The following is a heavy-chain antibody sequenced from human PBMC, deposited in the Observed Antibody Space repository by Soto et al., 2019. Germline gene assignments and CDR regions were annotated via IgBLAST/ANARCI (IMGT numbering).Heavy chain of an antibody. CDR1: GGTFGSYA. D-gene: IGHD6-13*01. CDR3: ARGFAYSSSWFDY. V-gene: IGHV1-69*06. CDR2: IVPMFGTT. Sequence: QVQLVQSGAEVKKLGSSVTVSCKASGGTFGSYAVSWVRQAPGQGLEWMGGIVPMFGTTNYAQKFQGRVTITADKSTNSAYMELNSLRSEDTAMYYCARGFAYSSSWFDYWGQGTLVTVSS. J-gene: IGHJ4*02.